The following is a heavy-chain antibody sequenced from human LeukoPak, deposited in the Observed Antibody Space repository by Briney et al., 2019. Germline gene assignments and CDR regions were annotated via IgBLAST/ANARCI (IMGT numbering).Heavy chain of an antibody. CDR1: GFTFSSYG. V-gene: IGHV3-30*02. J-gene: IGHJ6*03. CDR2: IRYDGSNK. D-gene: IGHD5-12*01. Sequence: GGSLRLSCAASGFTFSSYGMHWVRQAPGKGLEWVAFIRYDGSNKYYADSVKGRFIISRDNSKNTLYLQMNSLRAEDTAVYYCAKDTVKVTTIRRVPHYMDVWGKGTTVTISS. CDR3: AKDTVKVTTIRRVPHYMDV.